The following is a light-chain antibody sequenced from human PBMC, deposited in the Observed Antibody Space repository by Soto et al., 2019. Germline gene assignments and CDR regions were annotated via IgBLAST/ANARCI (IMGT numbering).Light chain of an antibody. J-gene: IGKJ4*01. Sequence: DLPMTQSPSSLSASVGDRVTITCQASQGIGNYLTWSQQKPGKAPKLLIYEASNLETGVPSRFSGSGSGTDFTFTINSLQPEDIATYYCQQYDDLPFTFGGGTKVEIK. CDR3: QQYDDLPFT. V-gene: IGKV1-33*01. CDR1: QGIGNY. CDR2: EAS.